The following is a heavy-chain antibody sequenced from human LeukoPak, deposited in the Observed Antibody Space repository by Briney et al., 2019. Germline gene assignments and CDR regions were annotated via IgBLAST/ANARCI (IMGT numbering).Heavy chain of an antibody. CDR3: ARDLDYYDSSGSHRRRNYIDY. V-gene: IGHV3-53*01. D-gene: IGHD3-22*01. CDR2: IHSDGST. CDR1: GFTLSSSY. J-gene: IGHJ4*02. Sequence: GGSLRLSCAASGFTLSSSYMSWVRQAPGKGLEWVSIIHSDGSTYYADSVKGRFTISRDTSKNTLYLQMNSLRGEDTAMYYCARDLDYYDSSGSHRRRNYIDYWGQGTLVTVSS.